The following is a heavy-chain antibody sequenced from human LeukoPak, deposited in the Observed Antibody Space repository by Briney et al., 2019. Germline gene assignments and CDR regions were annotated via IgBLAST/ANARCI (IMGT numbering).Heavy chain of an antibody. V-gene: IGHV3-20*04. D-gene: IGHD1-14*01. CDR3: AKDIRGHYYYYYMDV. CDR1: GFTFDDYG. CDR2: INWNGGST. J-gene: IGHJ6*03. Sequence: GGSLRLSCAASGFTFDDYGMSWVRQAPGKGLEWVSGINWNGGSTGYADSVKGRFTISRDNAKNSLYLQMNSLRAEDTALYYCAKDIRGHYYYYYMDVWGKGTTVTISS.